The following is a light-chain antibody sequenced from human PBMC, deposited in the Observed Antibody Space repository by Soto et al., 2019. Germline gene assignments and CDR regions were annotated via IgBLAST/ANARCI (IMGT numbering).Light chain of an antibody. J-gene: IGLJ1*01. V-gene: IGLV1-44*01. CDR3: SLYTSENTYV. CDR2: NNN. Sequence: QSVLTQPPSASGAPGQRVTISCSGSRSNIGSQVVQWFQHIPGTAPKLLMQNNNERPSGVPDRFSGSKSGTSASLAISGLQAADEADYYRSLYTSENTYVFGTGPKLTVL. CDR1: RSNIGSQV.